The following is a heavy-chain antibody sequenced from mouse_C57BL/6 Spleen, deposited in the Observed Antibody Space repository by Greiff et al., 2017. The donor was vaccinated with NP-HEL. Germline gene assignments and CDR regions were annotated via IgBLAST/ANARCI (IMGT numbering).Heavy chain of an antibody. Sequence: QVQLKQSGAELVKPGASVKISCKASGYAFSSYWMNWVKQRPGKGLEWIGQIYPGDGDTNYNGKFKGKATLTADKSSSTAYMQLSSLTSEDSAVYFCARFDDGFYYYAMDYWGQGTSVTVSS. CDR3: ARFDDGFYYYAMDY. D-gene: IGHD2-3*01. J-gene: IGHJ4*01. CDR1: GYAFSSYW. V-gene: IGHV1-80*01. CDR2: IYPGDGDT.